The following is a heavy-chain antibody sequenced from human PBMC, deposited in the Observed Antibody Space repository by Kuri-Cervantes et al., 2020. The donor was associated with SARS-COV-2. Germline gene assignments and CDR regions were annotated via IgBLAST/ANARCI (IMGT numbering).Heavy chain of an antibody. CDR1: GFTFDDYA. V-gene: IGHV3-9*01. D-gene: IGHD6-19*01. CDR3: AKADIIAVAGTVDY. Sequence: SLKISCAASGFTFDDYAMHWVRQAPGKGLEWVSGISWNSGSIGYADSVKGRFTIPRDNAKNSLYLQMNSLRAEDTALYYCAKADIIAVAGTVDYWGQGTLVTVSS. CDR2: ISWNSGSI. J-gene: IGHJ4*02.